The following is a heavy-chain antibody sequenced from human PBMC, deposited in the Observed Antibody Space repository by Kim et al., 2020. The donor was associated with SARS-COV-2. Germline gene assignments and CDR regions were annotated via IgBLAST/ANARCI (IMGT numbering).Heavy chain of an antibody. Sequence: GGSLRLSCAXSGFTFSSYSMNWVRQAPGKGLEWVSSISSSSSYIYYADSVKGRFTISRDNAKNSLYLQMNSLRAEDTAVYYCASLTVTTEYNWFDPWGQGTLVTVSS. CDR2: ISSSSSYI. CDR3: ASLTVTTEYNWFDP. J-gene: IGHJ5*02. V-gene: IGHV3-21*01. D-gene: IGHD4-17*01. CDR1: GFTFSSYS.